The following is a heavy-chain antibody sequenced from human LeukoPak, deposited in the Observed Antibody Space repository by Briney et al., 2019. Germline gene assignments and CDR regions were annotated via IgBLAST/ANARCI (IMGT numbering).Heavy chain of an antibody. Sequence: GGSLRLSCAASGFTFGTYWMSWVRQAPGKGLEWVANIKEDGSGKNYVDSVKGRFTISRDNAKSSLYLQMNTLRAEDTAVYYCARGQINKSSWGQGTLVTVSS. CDR3: ARGQINKSS. CDR2: IKEDGSGK. J-gene: IGHJ5*02. V-gene: IGHV3-7*04. CDR1: GFTFGTYW.